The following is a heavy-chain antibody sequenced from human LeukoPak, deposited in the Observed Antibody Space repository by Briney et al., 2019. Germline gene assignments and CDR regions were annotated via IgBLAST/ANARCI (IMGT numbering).Heavy chain of an antibody. CDR3: ARENSSGYYGFDY. CDR2: INHSGST. Sequence: SETLSLTCTVSGGSTSRYYWSWIRQPPGKGLEWIGEINHSGSTNYNPSLKSRVTISVDTSKNQFSLKLSSVTAADTAVYYCARENSSGYYGFDYWGQGTLVTVSS. J-gene: IGHJ4*02. D-gene: IGHD3-22*01. CDR1: GGSTSRYY. V-gene: IGHV4-34*01.